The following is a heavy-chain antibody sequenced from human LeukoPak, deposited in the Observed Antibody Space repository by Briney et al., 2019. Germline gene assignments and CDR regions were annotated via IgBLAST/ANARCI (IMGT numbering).Heavy chain of an antibody. Sequence: ASVKVSCKASGYTFTGYYMHWVRQAPGQGLEWMGWINPNSGGTNSAQKFQGRVTMTRDTSISTVYMELSRLRSDDTAVYYCARGGFDYYGTGRAFDVWGQGTLVTVSS. D-gene: IGHD3-10*01. CDR3: ARGGFDYYGTGRAFDV. CDR1: GYTFTGYY. CDR2: INPNSGGT. V-gene: IGHV1-2*02. J-gene: IGHJ4*02.